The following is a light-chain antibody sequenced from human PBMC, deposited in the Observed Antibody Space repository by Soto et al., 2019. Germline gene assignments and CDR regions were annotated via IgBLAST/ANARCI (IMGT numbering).Light chain of an antibody. Sequence: EIVLTQSPGTLSLSPGERATLSCRATQTIISNYLAWYQQKPGQAPKLVIHGASTRATGIPDRFSGSGSGTDFNLTISRVEPEGVAVYYCQLYGSSPKTFGQGTKVEV. CDR1: QTIISNY. CDR2: GAS. CDR3: QLYGSSPKT. J-gene: IGKJ1*01. V-gene: IGKV3-20*01.